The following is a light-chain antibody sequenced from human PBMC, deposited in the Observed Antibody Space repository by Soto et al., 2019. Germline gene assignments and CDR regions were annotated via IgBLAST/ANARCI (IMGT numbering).Light chain of an antibody. J-gene: IGLJ1*01. Sequence: QSALTQPASVTGSPGQSITITSTGTSSDVGGYNYVSWYQQHPGKAPKFMIYDVSNRPSGVSNRFSGSKSGNTASLTIPGLQAEDEADYYCSSYTTSNTRQIVFGTGTKVTVL. CDR3: SSYTTSNTRQIV. CDR2: DVS. V-gene: IGLV2-14*01. CDR1: SSDVGGYNY.